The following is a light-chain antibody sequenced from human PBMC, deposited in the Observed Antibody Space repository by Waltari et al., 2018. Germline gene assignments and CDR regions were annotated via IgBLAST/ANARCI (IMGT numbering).Light chain of an antibody. V-gene: IGLV2-23*02. CDR3: CSYAGSSTFVL. Sequence: QSALTQPASVSGSPGQSITISCTGTSNDVGGYNLVSWYQHHPGKAPKLIIYEVSQRPSVISDRFSASTSGNTASLSISGLQAEDEADYYCCSYAGSSTFVLFGGGTKLTVL. CDR1: SNDVGGYNL. J-gene: IGLJ2*01. CDR2: EVS.